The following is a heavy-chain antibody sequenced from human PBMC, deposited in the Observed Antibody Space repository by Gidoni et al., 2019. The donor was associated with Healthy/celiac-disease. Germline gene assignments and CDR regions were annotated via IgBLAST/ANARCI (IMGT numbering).Heavy chain of an antibody. Sequence: QLQLQESGPGLVKPSETLSLTCTVSGGSISSSSYYWGWIRQPPGKGLEWIGSIYYSGSTYYNPSLKSRVTISVDTSKNQFSLKLSSVTAADTAVYYCARQGRSGWYVGYFDYWGQGTLVTVSS. CDR2: IYYSGST. D-gene: IGHD6-19*01. CDR1: GGSISSSSYY. CDR3: ARQGRSGWYVGYFDY. V-gene: IGHV4-39*01. J-gene: IGHJ4*02.